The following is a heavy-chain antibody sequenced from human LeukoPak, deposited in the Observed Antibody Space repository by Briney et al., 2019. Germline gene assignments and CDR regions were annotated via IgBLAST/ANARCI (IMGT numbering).Heavy chain of an antibody. CDR2: IKRITDGGTV. Sequence: GGSLRLSCAASGFTFNNAWMTWVRQAPGKGLEWVGRIKRITDGGTVDYGTPVRGRFTISRDDSQNTVYLQMNSLKTDDTAIYYCATASHRFNYNYGYYCYVDVWGKGTTVIVSS. CDR3: ATASHRFNYNYGYYCYVDV. V-gene: IGHV3-15*01. J-gene: IGHJ6*03. CDR1: GFTFNNAW. D-gene: IGHD1-7*01.